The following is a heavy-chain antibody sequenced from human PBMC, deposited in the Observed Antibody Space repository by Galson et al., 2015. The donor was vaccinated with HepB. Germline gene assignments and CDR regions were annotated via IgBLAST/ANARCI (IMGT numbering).Heavy chain of an antibody. CDR1: GYSFTSYW. J-gene: IGHJ6*02. Sequence: SGAEVKKPGESLRISCKGSGYSFTSYWISWVRQMPGKGLEWMGRIDPSDSYTNYSPSFQGHVTISADKSISTAYLQWSSLKASDTAMYYCARGGRIVGATGLNYGMDVWGQGTTVTVSS. D-gene: IGHD1-26*01. CDR3: ARGGRIVGATGLNYGMDV. V-gene: IGHV5-10-1*01. CDR2: IDPSDSYT.